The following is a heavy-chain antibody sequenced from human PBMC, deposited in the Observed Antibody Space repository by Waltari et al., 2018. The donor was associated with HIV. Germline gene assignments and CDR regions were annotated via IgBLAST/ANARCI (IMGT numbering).Heavy chain of an antibody. D-gene: IGHD6-25*01. J-gene: IGHJ4*01. V-gene: IGHV3-33*01. CDR2: IWNDGSNR. Sequence: VQLVESGGGVVQPGRSLRLSCAASGFPFSSYVMHGVRQAPGECLDCWAVIWNDGSNRNHADSVKGRFTISRDNSKNTVYLQMNRLRAEDTAVYYCARGAVGGLFDYWGHGTLVTVSS. CDR3: ARGAVGGLFDY. CDR1: GFPFSSYV.